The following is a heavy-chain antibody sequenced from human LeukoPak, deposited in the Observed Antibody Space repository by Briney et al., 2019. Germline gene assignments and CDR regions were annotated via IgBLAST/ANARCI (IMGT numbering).Heavy chain of an antibody. CDR3: ATTTASTRYFDL. CDR2: IYYSGST. J-gene: IGHJ2*01. CDR1: GGSIRGYY. V-gene: IGHV4-39*01. D-gene: IGHD4-17*01. Sequence: SATLSLTCTVSGGSIRGYYWGWIRQPPGKGLEWIGSIYYSGSTYYNPSLKSRVTISVDTSKNQFSLKLSSVTAADTAVYYCATTTASTRYFDLWGRGTLVTVSS.